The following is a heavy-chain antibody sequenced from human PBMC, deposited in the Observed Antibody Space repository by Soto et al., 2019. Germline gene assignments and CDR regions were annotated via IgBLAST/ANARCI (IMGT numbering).Heavy chain of an antibody. J-gene: IGHJ4*02. CDR2: INSDGSST. CDR1: GFTFSSHW. Sequence: GSLRLSCAASGFTFSSHWMHWVRQAPGKGLMWVSRINSDGSSTSYAESVKGRFTISRDNAKNTVFLQMNSLRAEDTAVYYCARGLTDAGYTEYWGQGTLVTVSS. CDR3: ARGLTDAGYTEY. V-gene: IGHV3-74*01. D-gene: IGHD1-1*01.